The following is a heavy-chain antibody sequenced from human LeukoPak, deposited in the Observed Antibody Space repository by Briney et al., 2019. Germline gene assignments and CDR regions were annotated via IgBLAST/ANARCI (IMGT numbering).Heavy chain of an antibody. J-gene: IGHJ4*02. Sequence: GGSLRLSCAASGFIFSSYWMHWVRQAPGKGLVWVSRINSDGSSTSYADSVKGRFTISRDNAKNTLYLQMNSLRAEDTAVYYCARRVVVPAAPYYFDCWGQGTLVTVSS. CDR3: ARRVVVPAAPYYFDC. D-gene: IGHD2-2*01. V-gene: IGHV3-74*01. CDR2: INSDGSST. CDR1: GFIFSSYW.